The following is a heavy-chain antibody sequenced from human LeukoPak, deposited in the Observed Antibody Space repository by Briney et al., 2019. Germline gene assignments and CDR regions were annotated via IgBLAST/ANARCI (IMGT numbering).Heavy chain of an antibody. CDR1: GFTFDDYA. CDR3: ARVKVGATGNWFDP. J-gene: IGHJ5*02. CDR2: ISWNSGSI. D-gene: IGHD1-26*01. V-gene: IGHV3-9*01. Sequence: GGSLRLSCAASGFTFDDYAMHWVRQAPGKGLEWVSGISWNSGSIGYADSVKGRFTISRDNAKNSLYLQMNSLRAEDTAVYYCARVKVGATGNWFDPWGQGTLVTVSS.